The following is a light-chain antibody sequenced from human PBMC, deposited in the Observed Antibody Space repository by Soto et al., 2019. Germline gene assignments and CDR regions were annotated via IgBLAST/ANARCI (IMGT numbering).Light chain of an antibody. Sequence: IVMTQSPDSLAVSLGERATINCRASQSVLYSSNNRNYLAWYQQKPGKAPEVLIWDASSLQRGAPSRFSGSGSGAEFTLTISSLQPEDFATYYCQQYNGYSTWTFGQGTKVDI. V-gene: IGKV4-1*01. CDR3: QQYNGYSTWT. CDR2: DAS. J-gene: IGKJ1*01. CDR1: QSVLYSSNNRNY.